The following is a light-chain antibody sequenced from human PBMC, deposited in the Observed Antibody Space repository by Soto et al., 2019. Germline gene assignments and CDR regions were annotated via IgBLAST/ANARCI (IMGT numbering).Light chain of an antibody. CDR3: MQGTQWPYT. CDR2: KVS. CDR1: QGLEFSDGNTY. J-gene: IGKJ2*01. Sequence: DVVMTQSPLSLPVTLGQPASISCRSSQGLEFSDGNTYLNWFQQRPGQSPRRLIYKVSSRDSGVPDRFSGSGSGTDFTLKISRVEAEDVGVYYCMQGTQWPYTFGQGTKLEIK. V-gene: IGKV2-30*01.